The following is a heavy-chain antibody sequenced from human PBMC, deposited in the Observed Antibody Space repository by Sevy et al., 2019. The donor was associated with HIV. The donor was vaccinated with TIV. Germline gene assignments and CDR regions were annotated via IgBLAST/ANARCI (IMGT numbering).Heavy chain of an antibody. D-gene: IGHD3-22*01. CDR3: AKDRAYYYDSSGFNDAFDI. J-gene: IGHJ3*02. CDR2: ISWNSGSI. CDR1: GFTFDDYA. Sequence: GGSLRLSCAASGFTFDDYAMHWVRQAPGKGLEWVSGISWNSGSIGYADSVKGRFTISRDNAKNSLYLQMNSLRAEDTALYYCAKDRAYYYDSSGFNDAFDIWGQGTMVTVSS. V-gene: IGHV3-9*01.